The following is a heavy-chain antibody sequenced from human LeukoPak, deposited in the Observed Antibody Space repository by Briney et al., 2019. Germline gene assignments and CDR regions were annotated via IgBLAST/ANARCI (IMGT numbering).Heavy chain of an antibody. D-gene: IGHD3-16*02. CDR3: ARGLGPTYDYIWGSYRPSAEYFQH. J-gene: IGHJ1*01. V-gene: IGHV1-8*01. Sequence: ASVKVSCKASGYTFTSYDINWVRQATGQGLEWMGWMNPNSGNTRYAQKFQGRVTMTRNTSISTAYMELSSLRSEDTAVYYCARGLGPTYDYIWGSYRPSAEYFQHWGQGTLVTVSS. CDR1: GYTFTSYD. CDR2: MNPNSGNT.